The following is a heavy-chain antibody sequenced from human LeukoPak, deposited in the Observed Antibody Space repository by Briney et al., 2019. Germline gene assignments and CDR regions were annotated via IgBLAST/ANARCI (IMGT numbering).Heavy chain of an antibody. CDR1: GGSISSGGYY. J-gene: IGHJ3*02. V-gene: IGHV4-31*03. D-gene: IGHD3-22*01. CDR2: IYYSGST. CDR3: ARSRSGYYYWAFDI. Sequence: SETLSLTCTVSGGSISSGGYYWSWIRQHPGKGLEWIGYIYYSGSTYYNPSLKSRVTISVDTSKNQFSLKLSSVTAADTAVYYCARSRSGYYYWAFDIWGQGTMVTVSS.